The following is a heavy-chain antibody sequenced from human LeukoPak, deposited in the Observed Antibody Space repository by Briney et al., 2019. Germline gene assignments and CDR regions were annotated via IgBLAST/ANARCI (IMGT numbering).Heavy chain of an antibody. CDR3: ARCCDSSGYYLPRPIDY. J-gene: IGHJ4*02. D-gene: IGHD3-22*01. Sequence: GGSLRLSCAASGFTFSSYSMNWVRQAPGKGLEWVSSISSSSSYIYYADSVKGRFTISRDNAKNSLYLQMNSLRAEDTAVYYCARCCDSSGYYLPRPIDYWGQGTLVTVSS. CDR1: GFTFSSYS. CDR2: ISSSSSYI. V-gene: IGHV3-21*01.